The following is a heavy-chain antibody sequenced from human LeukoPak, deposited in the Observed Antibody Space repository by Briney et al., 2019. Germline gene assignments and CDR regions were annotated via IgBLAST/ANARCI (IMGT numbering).Heavy chain of an antibody. CDR1: GGSFSGYY. CDR2: INHSGST. Sequence: PSETLSLTCAVYGGSFSGYYWSWIRQPPGKGLEWIGEINHSGSTNYNPSLKSRVTISVDTSKNQFSLKLSSVTAADTAVYYCARGRQNYYGSIRNWFDPWGQGTLVTVSS. J-gene: IGHJ5*02. D-gene: IGHD3-10*01. V-gene: IGHV4-34*01. CDR3: ARGRQNYYGSIRNWFDP.